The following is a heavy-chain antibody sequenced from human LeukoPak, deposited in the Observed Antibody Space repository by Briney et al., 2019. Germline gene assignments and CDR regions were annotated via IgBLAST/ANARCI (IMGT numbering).Heavy chain of an antibody. CDR2: ISWNNGSI. CDR1: GFTFDDYA. Sequence: HPGGSLRLSSAASGFTFDDYAMHRVPQAPGKGLEWVSGISWNNGSIGYADSVKGRFTISRDNAKNSLYLQMNSLRAEDMALYYCAKGYSSSWFDWFDPWRQGTLVTLSS. J-gene: IGHJ5*02. V-gene: IGHV3-9*03. CDR3: AKGYSSSWFDWFDP. D-gene: IGHD6-13*01.